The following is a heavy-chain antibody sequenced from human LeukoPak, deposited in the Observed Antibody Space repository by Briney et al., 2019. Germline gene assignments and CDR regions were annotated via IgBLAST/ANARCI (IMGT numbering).Heavy chain of an antibody. D-gene: IGHD2-2*01. V-gene: IGHV1-2*02. Sequence: ASVKVSCKASGYTFTGYYMHWVRQAPGQGREWLGWINPNSGGTNYAQKFQGRVTMTRGTSISTAYMELSRLRSDDTAVYYCARDPYCSSTSCQPLDYWGQGTLVTVSS. CDR1: GYTFTGYY. CDR2: INPNSGGT. J-gene: IGHJ4*02. CDR3: ARDPYCSSTSCQPLDY.